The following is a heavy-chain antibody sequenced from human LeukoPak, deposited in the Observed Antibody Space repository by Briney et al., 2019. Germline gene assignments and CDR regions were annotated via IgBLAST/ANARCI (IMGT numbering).Heavy chain of an antibody. CDR2: ISSSSGYI. J-gene: IGHJ6*03. CDR1: GFTFSSYS. D-gene: IGHD2-2*01. CDR3: ARRSVVVPAGVYYYYMDV. V-gene: IGHV3-21*01. Sequence: GGSLRLSCAASGFTFSSYSMNWVRQAPGKGLEWVSSISSSSGYIYYADSVKGRFTISRDNAKSSLYLQMNSLRAEDTAVYYCARRSVVVPAGVYYYYMDVWGKGTTVTVSS.